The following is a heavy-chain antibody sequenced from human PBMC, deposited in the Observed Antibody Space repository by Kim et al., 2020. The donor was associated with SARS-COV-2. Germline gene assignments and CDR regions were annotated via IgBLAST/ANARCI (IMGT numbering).Heavy chain of an antibody. V-gene: IGHV4-31*03. CDR2: IYYSGST. J-gene: IGHJ3*02. CDR1: GCSISSGGYY. D-gene: IGHD6-13*01. Sequence: SETLSLTCTVSGCSISSGGYYWSWIRQHPGKGLEWIGYIYYSGSTYYNPSLKSRVTISVDTSKNQFSLKLSSVTAADTAVYYCAREGSSSWFDAFDIWGQRTMVTASS. CDR3: AREGSSSWFDAFDI.